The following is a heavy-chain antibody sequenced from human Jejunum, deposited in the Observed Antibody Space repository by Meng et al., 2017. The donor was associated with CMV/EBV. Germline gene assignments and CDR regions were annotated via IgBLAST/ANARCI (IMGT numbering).Heavy chain of an antibody. J-gene: IGHJ4*02. CDR3: AKGTREGTPFDY. D-gene: IGHD2-15*01. Sequence: ASGFPFSTYAMSWVRQAPGRGLEWVSLISGSGLVTHYADSVKGRFTISRDNSNNTLYLQMNSLRAEDTAIYYCAKGTREGTPFDYWGQGTRVTVSS. CDR2: ISGSGLVT. V-gene: IGHV3-23*01. CDR1: GFPFSTYA.